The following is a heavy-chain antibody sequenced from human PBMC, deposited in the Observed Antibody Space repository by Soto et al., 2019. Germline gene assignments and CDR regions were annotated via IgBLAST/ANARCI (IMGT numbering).Heavy chain of an antibody. Sequence: QVQLVQSGAEVKKPGSSVKVCCKASGGTFSSYTISWVRQAPGQGLEWMGRIIPILGIANYAQKFQGRVTITADKSTSTAYMELSSLRSEDTAVYYCATQLAPRFNWGQGTLVTVSS. CDR2: IIPILGIA. D-gene: IGHD2-2*01. CDR3: ATQLAPRFN. CDR1: GGTFSSYT. J-gene: IGHJ4*02. V-gene: IGHV1-69*02.